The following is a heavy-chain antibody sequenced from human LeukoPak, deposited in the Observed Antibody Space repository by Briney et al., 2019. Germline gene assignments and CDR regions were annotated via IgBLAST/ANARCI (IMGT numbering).Heavy chain of an antibody. D-gene: IGHD4-23*01. J-gene: IGHJ4*02. CDR3: ARDYGGSSPFDY. Sequence: PGGSLRLSCAVSGFTFSSYSMNWVRQAPGKGLEWVSYISSSGSTIYYADSVKGRFTISRDNAKNSLYLHMNSLRAEDTAVYYCARDYGGSSPFDYWGQGTLVTVSS. V-gene: IGHV3-48*04. CDR2: ISSSGSTI. CDR1: GFTFSSYS.